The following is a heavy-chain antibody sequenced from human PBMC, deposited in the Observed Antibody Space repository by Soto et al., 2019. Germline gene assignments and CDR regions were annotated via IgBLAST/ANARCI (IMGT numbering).Heavy chain of an antibody. CDR3: VIGYRDERPY. CDR1: GFTFSNYA. CDR2: ITGAT. D-gene: IGHD2-2*02. J-gene: IGHJ4*02. V-gene: IGHV3-23*01. Sequence: VQLLESGGGLVQPGGSLRLSCAASGFTFSNYAMSWVRQSPGKGLEWVSVITGATYYADSVKGRFIISRDNAKSTLYLHMDSLRADDTGLYYCVIGYRDERPYWGQGTLVTVSS.